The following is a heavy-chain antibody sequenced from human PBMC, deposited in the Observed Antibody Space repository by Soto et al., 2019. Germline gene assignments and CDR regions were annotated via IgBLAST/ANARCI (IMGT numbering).Heavy chain of an antibody. D-gene: IGHD1-20*01. V-gene: IGHV1-2*02. CDR3: ARGYNWNPYGMDV. CDR1: GYTFTGYY. Sequence: ASVKVSCKASGYTFTGYYMHWVRQAPGQGLERMGWINPNSGGTNYAQKFQGRVTMTRDTSISTAYMELSRLRSDDTAVYYCARGYNWNPYGMDVWGQGTTVTVSS. CDR2: INPNSGGT. J-gene: IGHJ6*02.